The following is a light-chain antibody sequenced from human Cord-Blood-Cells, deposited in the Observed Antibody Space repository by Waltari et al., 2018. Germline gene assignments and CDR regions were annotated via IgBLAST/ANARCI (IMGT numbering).Light chain of an antibody. CDR1: QRVSSY. V-gene: IGKV3-11*01. Sequence: EIVLTQSPATLSLSPGERATISCRASQRVSSYLAWYQQKPGQAPRLLIYDASNRATGIPARFSGSGSGTDFTLTISSLEPEDFAVYYCQQLSNWPPGGITFGQGTRLEIK. CDR3: QQLSNWPPGGIT. CDR2: DAS. J-gene: IGKJ5*01.